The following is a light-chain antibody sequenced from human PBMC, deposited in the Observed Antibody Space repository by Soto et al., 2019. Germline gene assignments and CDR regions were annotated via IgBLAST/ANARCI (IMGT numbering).Light chain of an antibody. J-gene: IGLJ3*02. CDR3: CSYAGISTPGWG. Sequence: QSALTQPASVSGSPGQSITISCTGTSSDVGSYNLVSWYQQHPGKAPELMIYEVSKRPSGVSNRFSGSKSGNTASLTISGLQAEDEGDYYCCSYAGISTPGWGFGGGTQVTVL. CDR2: EVS. CDR1: SSDVGSYNL. V-gene: IGLV2-23*02.